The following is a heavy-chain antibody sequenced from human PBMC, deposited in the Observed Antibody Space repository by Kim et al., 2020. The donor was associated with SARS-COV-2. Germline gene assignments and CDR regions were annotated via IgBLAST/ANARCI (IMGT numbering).Heavy chain of an antibody. J-gene: IGHJ4*02. Sequence: KFQGRVTITRDTSASTAYMELSSLRSEDTAVYYCARSRGGITMVRGVMDYWGQGTLVTVSS. CDR3: ARSRGGITMVRGVMDY. D-gene: IGHD3-10*01. V-gene: IGHV1-3*01.